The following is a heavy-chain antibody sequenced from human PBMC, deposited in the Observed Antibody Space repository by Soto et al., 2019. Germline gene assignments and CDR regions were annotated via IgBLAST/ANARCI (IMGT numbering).Heavy chain of an antibody. Sequence: PSETLSLTSPVSGGSISSDDYYWSWIRQAPGRGLEWIGYIHSSGSIYYNPSLKSRATMSIDTARNQFSLKVSSVTVADTAVYYCARDLDGLHDDNSGPYPRPGWGQGTLVTV. J-gene: IGHJ1*01. CDR3: ARDLDGLHDDNSGPYPRPG. D-gene: IGHD3-22*01. CDR1: GGSISSDDYY. V-gene: IGHV4-30-4*01. CDR2: IHSSGSI.